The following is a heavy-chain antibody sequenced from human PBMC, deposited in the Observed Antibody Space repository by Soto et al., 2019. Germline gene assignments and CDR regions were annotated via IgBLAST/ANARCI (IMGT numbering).Heavy chain of an antibody. V-gene: IGHV4-39*01. J-gene: IGHJ4*02. Sequence: QLQLQESGSGLVKPSETLSLTCIVSNGSISSRSSYWGWIRQTPGKGLEWIGSIYYIGNTYYNPSLTRRVNISIATSKKPFSLKMSSVTAADTAVYFCGGQDYGAKGYYFENWGQGALVTVSS. CDR1: NGSISSRSSY. CDR2: IYYIGNT. D-gene: IGHD4-17*01. CDR3: GGQDYGAKGYYFEN.